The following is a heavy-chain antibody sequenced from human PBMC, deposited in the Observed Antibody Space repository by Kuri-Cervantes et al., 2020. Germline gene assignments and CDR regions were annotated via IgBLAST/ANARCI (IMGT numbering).Heavy chain of an antibody. J-gene: IGHJ3*02. CDR2: ISWNSGSI. CDR1: GFTFDDYA. V-gene: IGHV3-9*01. D-gene: IGHD1-26*01. CDR3: AKNRGEHPDAFDI. Sequence: LSLTCAASGFTFDDYAMHWVRQAPGKGLEWVSGISWNSGSIGYADSVKGRFTISRDNARNSLYLQMSSLRAEDTALYYCAKNRGEHPDAFDIWGQGTKVTVSS.